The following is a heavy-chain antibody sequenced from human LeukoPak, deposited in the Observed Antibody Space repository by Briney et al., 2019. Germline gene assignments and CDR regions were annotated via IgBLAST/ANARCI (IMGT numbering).Heavy chain of an antibody. CDR3: ARGGYFDTSGNLFDY. CDR1: GGSISSYY. CDR2: IYHSGST. Sequence: SETLSLTCTVSGGSISSYYWSWIRQPPGKGLEWIGYIYHSGSTNYNPSLKSRVTISIDRSKNHFSLRLSSVTAADTAVYYCARGGYFDTSGNLFDYWGQGTLVAVSS. D-gene: IGHD3-22*01. J-gene: IGHJ4*02. V-gene: IGHV4-59*12.